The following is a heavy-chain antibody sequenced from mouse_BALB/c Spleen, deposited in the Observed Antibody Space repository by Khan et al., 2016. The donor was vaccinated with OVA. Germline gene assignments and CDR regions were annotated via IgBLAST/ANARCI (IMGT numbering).Heavy chain of an antibody. CDR2: INPSTGYT. V-gene: IGHV1-7*01. J-gene: IGHJ2*01. D-gene: IGHD1-1*01. CDR1: GYTFINYW. CDR3: ARRGLRWDFDY. Sequence: VQLQESRAELAKPGASVKMSCKASGYTFINYWILWVKQRPGQGLEWIGYINPSTGYTEYNQNFKDKATLTADKSSSTAYMQLSSLTSEDSAVYYCARRGLRWDFDYWGQGTTLTVSS.